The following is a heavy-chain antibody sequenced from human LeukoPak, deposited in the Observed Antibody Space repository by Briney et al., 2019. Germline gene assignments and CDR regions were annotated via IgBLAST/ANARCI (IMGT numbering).Heavy chain of an antibody. CDR1: GGSISIGRYY. CDR3: ARVGYSYGPTNYYYYYMDV. J-gene: IGHJ6*03. CDR2: MYTSEST. Sequence: SETLSLTCTVSGGSISIGRYYWSWIRQPAGKGLEWNWRMYTSESTNYNPSLKSRVTISVDTSKNQFSLKLSSVTAADTAVYYCARVGYSYGPTNYYYYYMDVWGKGTTVTISS. V-gene: IGHV4-61*02. D-gene: IGHD5-18*01.